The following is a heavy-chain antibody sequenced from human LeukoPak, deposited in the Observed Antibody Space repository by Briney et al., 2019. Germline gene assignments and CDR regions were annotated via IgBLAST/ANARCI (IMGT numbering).Heavy chain of an antibody. D-gene: IGHD6-13*01. CDR2: IIPILGTA. J-gene: IGHJ4*02. Sequence: ASVKVSCKASGGTFSSYAISWVRQAPGQGLEWMGGIIPILGTANYAQKFQGRVTITADESTSTAYMELSSLRSEDTAVYYCARGIAAAGYFDYWGQGTLVTVSS. V-gene: IGHV1-69*13. CDR3: ARGIAAAGYFDY. CDR1: GGTFSSYA.